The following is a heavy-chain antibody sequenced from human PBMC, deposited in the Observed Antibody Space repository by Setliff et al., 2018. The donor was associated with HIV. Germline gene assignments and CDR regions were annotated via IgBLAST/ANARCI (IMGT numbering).Heavy chain of an antibody. J-gene: IGHJ4*02. CDR3: AGGDLYGDYAFSY. CDR1: GDSISNYF. D-gene: IGHD4-17*01. CDR2: IYYSGSS. Sequence: PSETLSLTCTVSGDSISNYFWNWIRQPPGKGLEWIGYIYYSGSSNYNPSLKSRVTISVDTSNNQFSLKLSSVTAADTAVYYCAGGDLYGDYAFSYWGQGTLVTVSS. V-gene: IGHV4-59*03.